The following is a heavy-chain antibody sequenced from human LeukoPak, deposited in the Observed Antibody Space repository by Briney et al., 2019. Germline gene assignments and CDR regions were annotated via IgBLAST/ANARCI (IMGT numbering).Heavy chain of an antibody. CDR1: GFTFSTYY. CDR3: ARLAGSRPPWYLDL. D-gene: IGHD6-19*01. J-gene: IGHJ2*01. CDR2: IGPSGGSI. V-gene: IGHV3-21*04. Sequence: GGSLRLSCAASGFTFSTYYMTWVRQAPGKGLEWVSSIGPSGGSIFYADSLKGRISISRDNAQNSLHLQLSSLRADDTAVYYCARLAGSRPPWYLDLWGRGTLVTVSS.